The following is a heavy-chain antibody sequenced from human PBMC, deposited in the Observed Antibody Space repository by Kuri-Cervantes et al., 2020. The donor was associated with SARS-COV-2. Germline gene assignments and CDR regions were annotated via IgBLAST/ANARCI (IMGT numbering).Heavy chain of an antibody. CDR2: IYYSGST. V-gene: IGHV4-59*12. Sequence: GSLRLSCTVSGGSISSYYWSWIRQPPGKGLEWIGYIYYSGSTYYNPSLKSRVTISVDTSKNQFSLKLSSVTAADTAVYYCARKGLWSGYLNWGQGTLVTVSS. D-gene: IGHD3-3*01. CDR1: GGSISSYY. J-gene: IGHJ4*02. CDR3: ARKGLWSGYLN.